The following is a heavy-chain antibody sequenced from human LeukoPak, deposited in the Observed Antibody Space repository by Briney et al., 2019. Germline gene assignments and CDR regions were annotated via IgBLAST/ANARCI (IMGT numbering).Heavy chain of an antibody. V-gene: IGHV4-31*03. D-gene: IGHD2-2*01. CDR1: GGSISSGGYY. CDR2: IYYSGST. Sequence: PSQTLSLTCTVSGGSISSGGYYWSWIRQHPGTGLEWIGYIYYSGSTYYNPSLKSRVTISVDTSKNQFSLKLSSVTAADTAVYYCARVVGDIVVVPAAADAFDIWGQGTMVTVSS. CDR3: ARVVGDIVVVPAAADAFDI. J-gene: IGHJ3*02.